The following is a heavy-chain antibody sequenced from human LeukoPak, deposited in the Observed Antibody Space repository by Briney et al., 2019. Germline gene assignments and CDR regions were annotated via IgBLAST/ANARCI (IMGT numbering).Heavy chain of an antibody. D-gene: IGHD2-15*01. CDR1: GDSVSSNSAA. CDR3: ARRYCSGGSCYIDY. CDR2: TYYRSKWYN. Sequence: SQTLSLTCAISGDSVSSNSAAWNWIRQSPSRGLEWLVRTYYRSKWYNDYAVSVKSRITINPDTSKNQFSPQLNSVTPEDTAVYYCARRYCSGGSCYIDYWGQGTLVTVSS. V-gene: IGHV6-1*01. J-gene: IGHJ4*02.